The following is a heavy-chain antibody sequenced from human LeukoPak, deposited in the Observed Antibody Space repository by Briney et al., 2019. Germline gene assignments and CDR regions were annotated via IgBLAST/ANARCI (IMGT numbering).Heavy chain of an antibody. CDR2: INAGNGNT. V-gene: IGHV1-3*01. D-gene: IGHD3-10*01. CDR3: ARDPGYYGSGSYYPNWFDP. CDR1: GYTFTSYA. J-gene: IGHJ5*02. Sequence: ASVKVSCKASGYTFTSYAMHWVRQAPGQRLEWMRWINAGNGNTKYSQKFQGRVTITRDTSASTAYMELSSLRSEDTAVYYCARDPGYYGSGSYYPNWFDPWGQGTLVTVSS.